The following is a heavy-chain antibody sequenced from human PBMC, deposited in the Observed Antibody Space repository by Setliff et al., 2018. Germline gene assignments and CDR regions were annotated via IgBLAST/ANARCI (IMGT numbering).Heavy chain of an antibody. CDR2: LYYSGNT. Sequence: SETLSLTCNVSGGSISSYSWSWIRQAPGKGLEWIGYLYYSGNTNYNPSLKSRVTISGDTSQNYFSLKLTSVTEADTAVYYCARGPPGYYMNVWGQGTTVTVSS. CDR1: GGSISSYS. J-gene: IGHJ6*03. CDR3: ARGPPGYYMNV. V-gene: IGHV4-59*01.